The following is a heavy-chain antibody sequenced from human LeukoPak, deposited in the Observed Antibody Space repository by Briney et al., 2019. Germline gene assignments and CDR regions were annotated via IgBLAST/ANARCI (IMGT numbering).Heavy chain of an antibody. Sequence: ASVKVSCKASGYPLTTYYMHWVRQAPGQGLEWVGIINPSGGSTNYAQKFRGRVTMTRDTSTSTVYMELSSLRSEDTAVYYCARESMIARERKFDFWGQGTLVTDSS. D-gene: IGHD3-16*01. J-gene: IGHJ4*02. CDR3: ARESMIARERKFDF. CDR2: INPSGGST. V-gene: IGHV1-46*01. CDR1: GYPLTTYY.